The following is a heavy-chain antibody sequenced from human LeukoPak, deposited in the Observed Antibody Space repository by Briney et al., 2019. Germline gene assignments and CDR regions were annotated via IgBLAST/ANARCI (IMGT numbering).Heavy chain of an antibody. CDR2: INPIFGTA. V-gene: IGHV1-69*06. Sequence: ASVKVSCKASGGTFSSYAISWVRQAPRQGLEWMGGINPIFGTANYAQKFQGRVTITADKSTSTAYMEVSSRRCEATAVYYCARAPNGDYVSWGQGTLVTVSS. J-gene: IGHJ4*02. CDR1: GGTFSSYA. CDR3: ARAPNGDYVS. D-gene: IGHD4-17*01.